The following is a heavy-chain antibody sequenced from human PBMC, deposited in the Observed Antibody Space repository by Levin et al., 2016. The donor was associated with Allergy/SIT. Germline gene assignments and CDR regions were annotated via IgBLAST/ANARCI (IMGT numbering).Heavy chain of an antibody. CDR3: AREEDDSSSWYGGGPKEDYYGMDV. V-gene: IGHV1-2*04. J-gene: IGHJ6*02. CDR1: GYTLTELS. Sequence: ASVKVSCKVSGYTLTELSMHWVRQAPGKGLEWMGWINPNSGGTNYAQKFQGWVTMTRDTSISTAYMELSRLRSDDTAVYYCAREEDDSSSWYGGGPKEDYYGMDVWGQGTTVTVSS. D-gene: IGHD6-13*01. CDR2: INPNSGGT.